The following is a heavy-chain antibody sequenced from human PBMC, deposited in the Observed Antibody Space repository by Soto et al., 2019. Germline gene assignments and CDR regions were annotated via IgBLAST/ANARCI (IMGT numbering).Heavy chain of an antibody. V-gene: IGHV1-2*02. CDR2: INPETAGT. CDR1: GYTFSDYF. J-gene: IGHJ6*02. CDR3: ASIKWGLYYYSAMDV. Sequence: QEQLVQSGAEVKKCGASVTVACKTSGYTFSDYFIQWLRQAPGQAREWMAWINPETAGTNYAKKFQDRVNLTSDTPFTTAVQELNRRRPDDTAIYYCASIKWGLYYYSAMDVWGQGTAVGVSS. D-gene: IGHD1-26*01.